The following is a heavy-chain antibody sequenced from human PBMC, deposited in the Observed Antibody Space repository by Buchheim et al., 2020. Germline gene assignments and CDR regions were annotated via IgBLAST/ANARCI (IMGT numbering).Heavy chain of an antibody. CDR3: ARVQVAATSYDY. CDR2: IYYSGST. J-gene: IGHJ4*02. V-gene: IGHV4-31*03. D-gene: IGHD2-15*01. CDR1: GASISGTDYY. Sequence: QVQLQKSGPGLVRPAETLSLTCSVSGASISGTDYYWGWIRLSPGKGLEWIGYIYYSGSTYYNPSLKSRVTISVDPSKNQFSLKLSSVTAADTAVYYCARVQVAATSYDYWGQGTL.